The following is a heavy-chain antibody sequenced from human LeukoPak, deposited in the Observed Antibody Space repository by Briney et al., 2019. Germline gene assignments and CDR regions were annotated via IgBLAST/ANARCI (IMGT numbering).Heavy chain of an antibody. D-gene: IGHD3-22*01. V-gene: IGHV3-23*01. CDR1: GFTFSSYA. J-gene: IGHJ4*02. Sequence: GGSLILSCAASGFTFSSYAMSWVRQAPGKGLEWVSAISGSGGSTYYADSVKGRFTISRDNSKNTLYLQMNSLRAEDTAVYYCAKDLLNYYDSSGYYGTTNFDYWGQGTLVTVSS. CDR3: AKDLLNYYDSSGYYGTTNFDY. CDR2: ISGSGGST.